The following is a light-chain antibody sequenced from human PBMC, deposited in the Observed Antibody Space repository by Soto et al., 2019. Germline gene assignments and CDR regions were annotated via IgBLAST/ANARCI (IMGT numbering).Light chain of an antibody. Sequence: QSVLTQPPSASGSLGQSVTISCTGTSSDVGAYNYASWYQQHPGKAPKLMIYEVTRRPSGVPDRFSGSKSGNTASLNVSGLQAEDEADYYCCSYADNTDYVFGTGTKVTVL. CDR3: CSYADNTDYV. CDR2: EVT. V-gene: IGLV2-8*01. CDR1: SSDVGAYNY. J-gene: IGLJ1*01.